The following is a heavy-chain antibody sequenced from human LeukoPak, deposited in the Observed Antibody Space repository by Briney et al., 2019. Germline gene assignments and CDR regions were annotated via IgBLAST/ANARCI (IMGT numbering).Heavy chain of an antibody. V-gene: IGHV4-34*01. Sequence: SETLSLTCAVYGGSFSGYYWSWIRQPPGKGLEWIGEINHSGSTNYNPSLKSRVTISVDTSKNQFSLKLSSVTAADTAVYYCARDYYDSSGYLNYYYGMDVWGQGTLVTVSS. CDR3: ARDYYDSSGYLNYYYGMDV. CDR1: GGSFSGYY. J-gene: IGHJ6*02. CDR2: INHSGST. D-gene: IGHD3-22*01.